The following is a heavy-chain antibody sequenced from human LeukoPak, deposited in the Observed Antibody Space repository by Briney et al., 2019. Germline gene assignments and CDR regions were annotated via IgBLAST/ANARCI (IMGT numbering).Heavy chain of an antibody. J-gene: IGHJ5*02. CDR3: ARDYGSGSHAHEWFDP. V-gene: IGHV3-9*01. Sequence: GGSLRLSCAVSGFTFDDYAVHWVRQVPGKDLEWVSGINWNSDSIGYADSVKGRFTISRDNAKNSLYLQMNSLRAEDTAVYYCARDYGSGSHAHEWFDPWGQGTLVTVSS. D-gene: IGHD3-10*01. CDR1: GFTFDDYA. CDR2: INWNSDSI.